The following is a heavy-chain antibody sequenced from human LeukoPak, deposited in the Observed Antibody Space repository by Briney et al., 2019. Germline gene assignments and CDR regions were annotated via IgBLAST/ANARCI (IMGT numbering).Heavy chain of an antibody. V-gene: IGHV3-7*03. CDR1: GFTFSGYW. J-gene: IGHJ4*02. D-gene: IGHD5-24*01. CDR2: IKQDGSVK. CDR3: VRDADFYKGDY. Sequence: GGSLRLSCAASGFTFSGYWMHWVRQAPGKGLEWVANIKQDGSVKYYVDSVKGRFTISRDNAQNSLYLQMSGLRAEDTAMYYCVRDADFYKGDYWGQGTLVTVSS.